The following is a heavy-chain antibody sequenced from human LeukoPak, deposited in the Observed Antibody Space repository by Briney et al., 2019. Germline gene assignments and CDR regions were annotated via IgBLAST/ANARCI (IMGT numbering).Heavy chain of an antibody. V-gene: IGHV4-59*08. CDR1: GGSISSYY. Sequence: SETLSLTCTVSGGSISSYYWSWIRQPPRKGLEWIGYIYYSGSTNYNPSLKSRVTISVDTSKNQFSLKLSSVTAADTAVYYCARLAVWFGELLSFDYWGQGTLVTVSS. D-gene: IGHD3-10*01. CDR2: IYYSGST. J-gene: IGHJ4*02. CDR3: ARLAVWFGELLSFDY.